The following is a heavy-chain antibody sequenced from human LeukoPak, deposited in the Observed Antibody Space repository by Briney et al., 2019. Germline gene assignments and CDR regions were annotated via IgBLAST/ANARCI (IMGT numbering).Heavy chain of an antibody. Sequence: PGGSLRLSCVASGFTFSNCAIGWVRQAPGKGLEWASVISGSGGSTYYADSVKGRFTISRDNSKNTLYLQMNILRAEDTAVYFCAKEGLSRYFDYWGQGTLVTVSS. D-gene: IGHD3-16*02. CDR1: GFTFSNCA. V-gene: IGHV3-23*01. CDR3: AKEGLSRYFDY. CDR2: ISGSGGST. J-gene: IGHJ4*02.